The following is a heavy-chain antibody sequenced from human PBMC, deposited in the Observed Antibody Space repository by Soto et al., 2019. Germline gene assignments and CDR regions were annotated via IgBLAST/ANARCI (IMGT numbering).Heavy chain of an antibody. V-gene: IGHV3-21*01. CDR1: GFTFSSYI. CDR2: ISSSRSYI. Sequence: EVQLVESGGGLVKPGGSLRLSCAASGFTFSSYIMNWVRQAPGQRLEWVSSISSSRSYIYYADSVKGRFTISRDNAKNSLYLQMNSLRAEDTAVYYCARAPKDILTGYYVYMDVWGKGTTVTVSS. CDR3: ARAPKDILTGYYVYMDV. D-gene: IGHD3-9*01. J-gene: IGHJ6*03.